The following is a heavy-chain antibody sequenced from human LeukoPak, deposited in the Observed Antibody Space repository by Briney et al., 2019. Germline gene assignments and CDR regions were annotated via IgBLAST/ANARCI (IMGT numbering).Heavy chain of an antibody. CDR1: GFNFANHA. D-gene: IGHD3-22*01. CDR3: AKGFNYYDSSGYPY. V-gene: IGHV3-23*01. J-gene: IGHJ4*02. CDR2: ISGSGGST. Sequence: GGSLRLSCAASGFNFANHAMSWVRQAPGKGLEWVSAISGSGGSTYYADSVKGRFTISRDNSKNTLYLQMNSLRAEDTAVYYCAKGFNYYDSSGYPYWGQGTLVTVSS.